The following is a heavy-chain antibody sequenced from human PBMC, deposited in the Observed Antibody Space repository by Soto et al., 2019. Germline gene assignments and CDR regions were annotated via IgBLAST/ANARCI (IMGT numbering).Heavy chain of an antibody. Sequence: GGSLRLSCAASGFTFSSYGMHWVRQAPGKGLEWVAVIWYDGSNKYYADSVKGRFTISRDNSKNTLYLQMNSLRAEDTAVYYCARDMPLEYGMDVWGQGTTVTVSS. CDR1: GFTFSSYG. D-gene: IGHD2-2*01. V-gene: IGHV3-33*01. J-gene: IGHJ6*02. CDR3: ARDMPLEYGMDV. CDR2: IWYDGSNK.